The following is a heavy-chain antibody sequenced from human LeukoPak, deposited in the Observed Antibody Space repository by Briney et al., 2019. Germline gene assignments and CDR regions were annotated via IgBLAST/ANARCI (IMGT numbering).Heavy chain of an antibody. J-gene: IGHJ4*02. CDR2: VYQSGST. V-gene: IGHV4-4*02. CDR1: GRSISRNYW. Sequence: PSETLSLTCAVSGRSISRNYWWSWVRQPPGKGLEWIGEVYQSGSTNYNSSLKSRVTISVDKSKNQFSLKLSSVTAADTAVYYCARSRGIIAVAYFDYWGQGTLVTVSS. CDR3: ARSRGIIAVAYFDY. D-gene: IGHD6-19*01.